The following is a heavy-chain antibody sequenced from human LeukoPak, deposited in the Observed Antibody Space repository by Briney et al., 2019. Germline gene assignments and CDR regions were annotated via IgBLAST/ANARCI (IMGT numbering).Heavy chain of an antibody. V-gene: IGHV4-30-2*05. D-gene: IGHD2-15*01. CDR3: VREILYCSGGSCYRGPFDN. CDR1: GGSISSGGYS. CDR2: IFHRGGT. J-gene: IGHJ4*02. Sequence: KSSETLSLTCAVSGGSISSGGYSWSWIRQPPGKGLEWIGYIFHRGGTSYNPSLKSRISFSVDTSQNQFSLKLNSVTAADTAVYYCVREILYCSGGSCYRGPFDNWGQGTLVTVSA.